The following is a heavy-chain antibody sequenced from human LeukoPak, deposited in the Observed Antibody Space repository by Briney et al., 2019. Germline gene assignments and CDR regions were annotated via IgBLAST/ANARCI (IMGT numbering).Heavy chain of an antibody. Sequence: GGSLRLSCTASGFTFSSYAMSWVRQAPGKGLEWVSAISGSGDNTYYADSVKGRFTISRDNSKNTLYLQMNSLRADDTAVFYCAKDTEQQLSGLLDYWGQGTLVTVSS. D-gene: IGHD6-13*01. V-gene: IGHV3-23*01. J-gene: IGHJ4*02. CDR2: ISGSGDNT. CDR1: GFTFSSYA. CDR3: AKDTEQQLSGLLDY.